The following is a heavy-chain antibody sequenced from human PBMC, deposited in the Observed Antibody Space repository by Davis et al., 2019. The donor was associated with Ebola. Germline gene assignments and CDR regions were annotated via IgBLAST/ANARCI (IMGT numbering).Heavy chain of an antibody. CDR2: IRYDGSNK. Sequence: GESLKISCAGSGFTFSTYAMTWVRQAPGKGLEWVAFIRYDGSNKYCGDSVKGRFTISRDNSKNTLYLQMNSLTAEDTAVYYCVRTTYGAPEYWGQGTLVTVSS. CDR3: VRTTYGAPEY. D-gene: IGHD1-7*01. CDR1: GFTFSTYA. J-gene: IGHJ4*02. V-gene: IGHV3-30*02.